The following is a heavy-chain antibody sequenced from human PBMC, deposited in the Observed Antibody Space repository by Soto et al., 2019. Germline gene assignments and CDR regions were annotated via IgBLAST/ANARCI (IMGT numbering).Heavy chain of an antibody. D-gene: IGHD3-3*01. J-gene: IGHJ6*04. V-gene: IGHV3-33*01. Sequence: PGGSLRLSCAASGFTFSSYGMHWVRQAPGKGLEWVAVIWYDGSNKYYADSVKGRFTISRDNSKNTLYLQMNSLRAEDTAVYYCASLGLLRPLEWHPDVWGKGTTVTISS. CDR2: IWYDGSNK. CDR3: ASLGLLRPLEWHPDV. CDR1: GFTFSSYG.